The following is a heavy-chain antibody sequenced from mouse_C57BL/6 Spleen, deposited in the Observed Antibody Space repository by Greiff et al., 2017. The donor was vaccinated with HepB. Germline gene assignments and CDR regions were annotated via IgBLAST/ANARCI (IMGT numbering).Heavy chain of an antibody. CDR2: IDPSDSYT. Sequence: QVQLQQPGAELVMPGASVKLSCKASGYTFTSYWMHWVKQRPGQGLEWIGEIDPSDSYTNYNQKFKGKSTLTVDKSSSTAYMQLSSLTSEDSAFYYWARRRDYPYAMDYWGQGTSVTVSS. CDR1: GYTFTSYW. V-gene: IGHV1-69*01. J-gene: IGHJ4*01. CDR3: ARRRDYPYAMDY. D-gene: IGHD2-4*01.